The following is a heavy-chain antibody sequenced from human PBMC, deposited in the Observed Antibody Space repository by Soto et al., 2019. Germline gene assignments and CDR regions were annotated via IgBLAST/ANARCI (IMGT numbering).Heavy chain of an antibody. CDR2: VDPADGGT. D-gene: IGHD3-10*01. CDR1: GGTLTISS. V-gene: IGHV1-69-2*01. J-gene: IGHJ6*02. Sequence: ASVKVSCKASGGTLTISSHGISWVRQAPGQGLEWMGLVDPADGGTAYAEKFKGRVFITADTSTETVHMELSSLTSGDTAIYYCATEDDSWRTSMGRGLTPGRYFGMDVWGQGTTVTVSS. CDR3: ATEDDSWRTSMGRGLTPGRYFGMDV.